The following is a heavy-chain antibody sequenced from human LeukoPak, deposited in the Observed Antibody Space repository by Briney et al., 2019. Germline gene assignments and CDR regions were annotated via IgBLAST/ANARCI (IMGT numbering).Heavy chain of an antibody. D-gene: IGHD3-10*01. J-gene: IGHJ4*02. CDR3: AREKLWFGEFPFDN. CDR1: GYTFTDYL. CDR2: ISTKNGYT. Sequence: GASVKVSCKASGYTFTDYLINWVRQAPGQGLEWVGSISTKNGYTKLAQKFQGRVAMTKDTSANTIYMDLKSLTFDDTAVYYCAREKLWFGEFPFDNWGQGTLASVSS. V-gene: IGHV1-18*01.